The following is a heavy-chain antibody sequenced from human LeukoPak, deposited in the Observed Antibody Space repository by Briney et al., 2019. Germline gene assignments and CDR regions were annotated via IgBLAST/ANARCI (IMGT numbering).Heavy chain of an antibody. J-gene: IGHJ6*02. D-gene: IGHD3-10*01. Sequence: ASVKVSCKASGYTFTGYYMHWVRQAPGQGLEWMGWINPNSGGTNYAQKFQGRVTMTRDTSIGTAYMELSRLRSDDTAVYYCARARRTYYYGSGGYGMDVWGQGTTVTVSS. CDR1: GYTFTGYY. CDR2: INPNSGGT. V-gene: IGHV1-2*02. CDR3: ARARRTYYYGSGGYGMDV.